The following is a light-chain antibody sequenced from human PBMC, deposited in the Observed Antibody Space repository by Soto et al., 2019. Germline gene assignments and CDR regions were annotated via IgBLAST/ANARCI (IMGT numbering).Light chain of an antibody. CDR1: RSNIGNNA. J-gene: IGLJ2*01. CDR2: YDD. V-gene: IGLV1-36*01. CDR3: AAWDDSLNGRV. Sequence: QSVLTQPPSVSEAPRQRVTISCSGSRSNIGNNAVSWYQQLPGKAPKLLIYYDDLLPSGVSDRFSGSKSGTSAPLAISGLQSEDEADYYCAAWDDSLNGRVFGGGTKLTVL.